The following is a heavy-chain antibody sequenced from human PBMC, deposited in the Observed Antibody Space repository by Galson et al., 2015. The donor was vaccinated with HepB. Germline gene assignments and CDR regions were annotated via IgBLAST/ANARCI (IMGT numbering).Heavy chain of an antibody. V-gene: IGHV3-33*01. CDR1: GVTLSNYI. J-gene: IGHJ4*02. CDR2: IFYDGSQE. D-gene: IGHD2/OR15-2a*01. Sequence: SLRLSCAASGVTLSNYIMHWARQAPGKGLEWVALIFYDGSQEFYADSVKGRFNVSRDNSKNSLYLQMDSLRVDDTAVYYCGREAGAEGLSAVDSWGQGTLVTVSS. CDR3: GREAGAEGLSAVDS.